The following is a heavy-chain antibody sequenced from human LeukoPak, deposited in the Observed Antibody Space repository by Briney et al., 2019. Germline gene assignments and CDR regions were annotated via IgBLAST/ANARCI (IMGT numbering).Heavy chain of an antibody. D-gene: IGHD2-21*01. V-gene: IGHV4-59*01. CDR3: ARGIAVVQGWGRPWFDP. CDR1: GGSISSYY. J-gene: IGHJ5*02. Sequence: SETLSLTCTVSGGSISSYYWSWIRQPPGKGLEWIGYIYYSGSTNYNPSLKSRVTISVDTSKNQFSLKLSSVTAADTAVYYCARGIAVVQGWGRPWFDPWGQGTLVTVSS. CDR2: IYYSGST.